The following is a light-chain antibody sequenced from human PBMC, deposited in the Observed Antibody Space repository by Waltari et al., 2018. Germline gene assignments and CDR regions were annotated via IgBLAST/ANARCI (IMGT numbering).Light chain of an antibody. CDR1: ALPTKY. V-gene: IGLV3-10*01. CDR3: YSTDSSSFPL. Sequence: SHELPQPPSVSVSPGQTARITCSGDALPTKYLYWYQQKSGQAPVMLIYEDNKRPSGIPERFSGSSSGTLATLTVSGAVVEDEGDYYCYSTDSSSFPLFGGGTRLTVL. CDR2: EDN. J-gene: IGLJ3*02.